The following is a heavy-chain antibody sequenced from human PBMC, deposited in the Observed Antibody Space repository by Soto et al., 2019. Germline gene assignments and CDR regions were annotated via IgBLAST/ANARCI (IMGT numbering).Heavy chain of an antibody. CDR3: ARDVESLSGYSYPYYYYGMDV. CDR1: GYTFTSYG. D-gene: IGHD5-18*01. V-gene: IGHV1-18*01. CDR2: ISAYNGNT. Sequence: GASVKVSCKASGYTFTSYGISWVRQAPGQGLEWMGWISAYNGNTNYAQKLQGRVTMTTDTSTSTAYMELRSLRSDDTAVYYCARDVESLSGYSYPYYYYGMDVWGQGTTVTVSS. J-gene: IGHJ6*02.